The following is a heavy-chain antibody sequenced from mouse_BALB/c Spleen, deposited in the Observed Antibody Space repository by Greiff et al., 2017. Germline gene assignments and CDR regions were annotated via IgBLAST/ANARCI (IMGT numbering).Heavy chain of an antibody. D-gene: IGHD1-1*01. J-gene: IGHJ2*01. V-gene: IGHV5-9-3*01. CDR2: ISSGGSYT. CDR3: ARRGVRFYYFDY. Sequence: DVQLVESGGGLVKPGGSLKLSCAASGFTFSSYAMSWVRQTPEKRLEWVATISSGGSYTYYPDSVKGRFTISRDNAKNTLYLQMSSLRSEDTAMYYCARRGVRFYYFDYWGQGTTLTVSS. CDR1: GFTFSSYA.